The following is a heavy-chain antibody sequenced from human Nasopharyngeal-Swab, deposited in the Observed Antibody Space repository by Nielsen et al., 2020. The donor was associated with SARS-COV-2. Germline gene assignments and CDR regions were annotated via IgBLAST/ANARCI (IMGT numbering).Heavy chain of an antibody. CDR2: ISGSGGST. CDR3: AKPGLSSSSWAHFFDY. Sequence: GESLKISCAASGFTFSSYAMSWVRQAPGKGLEWVSAISGSGGSTYYADSVKGWFTISRDNSKNTLYLQMNSLRAEDTAVYYCAKPGLSSSSWAHFFDYWGQGTLVTVSS. D-gene: IGHD6-6*01. CDR1: GFTFSSYA. J-gene: IGHJ4*02. V-gene: IGHV3-23*01.